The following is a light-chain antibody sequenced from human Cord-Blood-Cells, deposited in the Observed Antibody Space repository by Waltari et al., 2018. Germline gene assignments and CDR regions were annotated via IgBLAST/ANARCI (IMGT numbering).Light chain of an antibody. J-gene: IGLJ2*01. CDR1: NIGSKS. CDR2: EDS. CDR3: KVWDSSRDHPVV. V-gene: IGLV3-21*03. Sequence: SYVLTQPPSVSVAPGKTARITCGGNNIGSKSVHWYQQKPGQAPVLVVYEDSDRPSGIPERFSGSNSGNTATLTVSRVEAGDEADYYCKVWDSSRDHPVVFGGGTKLTIL.